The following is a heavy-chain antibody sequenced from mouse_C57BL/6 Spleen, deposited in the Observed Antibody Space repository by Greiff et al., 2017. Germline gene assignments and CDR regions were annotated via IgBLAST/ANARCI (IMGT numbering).Heavy chain of an antibody. Sequence: QVQLQQSGPELVKPGASVKISCKASGYAFSSSWMNWVKQRPGTGLEWIGRIYPGDGDTNYNGKFKGKATLTADKSSSTAYMQLSSLTSEDSAVYFCARSGGNYGFDYWGQGTTLTVSS. CDR2: IYPGDGDT. V-gene: IGHV1-82*01. J-gene: IGHJ2*01. CDR1: GYAFSSSW. CDR3: ARSGGNYGFDY. D-gene: IGHD2-1*01.